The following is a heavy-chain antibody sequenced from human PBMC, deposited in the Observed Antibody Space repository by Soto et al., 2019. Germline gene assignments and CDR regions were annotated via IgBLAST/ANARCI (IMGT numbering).Heavy chain of an antibody. CDR2: IWYDGSNK. J-gene: IGHJ4*02. V-gene: IGHV3-33*01. CDR1: GFTFSSYG. CDR3: ARGGYYYDSSGYYYDY. D-gene: IGHD3-22*01. Sequence: GGSLRLSCAASGFTFSSYGMHWVRQAPGKGLEWVAVIWYDGSNKYYADSVKGRFTISRDNSKNTLYLQMNSLRAEDTAVYYCARGGYYYDSSGYYYDYWGQGTLVTVSS.